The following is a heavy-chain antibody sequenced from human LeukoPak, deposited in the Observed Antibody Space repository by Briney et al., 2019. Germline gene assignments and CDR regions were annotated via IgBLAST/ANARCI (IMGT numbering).Heavy chain of an antibody. CDR1: GGSFSGYY. CDR2: INHSGST. V-gene: IGHV4-34*01. D-gene: IGHD2-15*01. Sequence: SETLSLTCAVYGGSFSGYYWSWIRQPPGKGLEWIGEINHSGSTNYNPSLKSRVTISVDTSKNQFPLKLSSVTAADTAVYYCARLNRYCSGGSCYFVYYYMDVWGKGTTVTISS. J-gene: IGHJ6*03. CDR3: ARLNRYCSGGSCYFVYYYMDV.